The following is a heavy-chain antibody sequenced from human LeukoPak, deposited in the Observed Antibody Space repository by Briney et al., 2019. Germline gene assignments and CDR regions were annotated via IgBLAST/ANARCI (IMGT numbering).Heavy chain of an antibody. CDR3: ARVSYNWNSAGFDP. V-gene: IGHV4-34*01. Sequence: KPSETLSLTCAVDGGSFSGYYWSWIRQPPGKGLDWIGEINHSGSTNYNPSLKSRVTISVDTSKNQFSLKLSSVTAADTAVYYCARVSYNWNSAGFDPWGQGTLVTVSS. CDR1: GGSFSGYY. CDR2: INHSGST. D-gene: IGHD1-7*01. J-gene: IGHJ5*02.